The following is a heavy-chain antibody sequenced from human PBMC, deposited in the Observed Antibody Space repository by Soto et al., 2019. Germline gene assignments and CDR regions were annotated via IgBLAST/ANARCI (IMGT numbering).Heavy chain of an antibody. J-gene: IGHJ4*02. CDR2: IYYSGST. CDR3: AADYGDYGMEYYFDY. V-gene: IGHV4-31*03. D-gene: IGHD4-17*01. CDR1: GGSISSGGYY. Sequence: PSETLSLTCTVSGGSISSGGYYWSWIRQHPGKGLEWIGYIYYSGSTYYNPSLKSRVTISVDTSKNQFSLKLSSVTAADTAVYYCAADYGDYGMEYYFDYWGQGTLVTVSS.